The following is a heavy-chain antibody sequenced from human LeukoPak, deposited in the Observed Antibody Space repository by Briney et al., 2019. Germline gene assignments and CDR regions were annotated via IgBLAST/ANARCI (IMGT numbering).Heavy chain of an antibody. CDR1: GFTSSDHH. Sequence: GGSLRLSCVASGFTSSDHHMDWVRQAPGKGLEYVSAISSNGGSTYYANSVKGRFTISRDNSKNTLYLQMGSLRAEDMAVYYCARAVGSVFGVVTDYFDYWGQGTLVTVSS. CDR2: ISSNGGST. D-gene: IGHD3-3*01. J-gene: IGHJ4*02. V-gene: IGHV3-64*01. CDR3: ARAVGSVFGVVTDYFDY.